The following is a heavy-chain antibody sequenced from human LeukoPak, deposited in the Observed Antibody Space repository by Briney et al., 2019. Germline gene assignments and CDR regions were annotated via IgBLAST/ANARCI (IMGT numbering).Heavy chain of an antibody. CDR2: ISYDGSNK. Sequence: GGSLRLSCAASGFTFSSYGMHWVRQAPGKGLEWVAVISYDGSNKYYADSVKGRFTISRDNSKNTLYLQMNSLRAEDTAVYYCAKPTSIYCSSTSCYLDYWGQGTLVTVSS. D-gene: IGHD2-2*01. CDR3: AKPTSIYCSSTSCYLDY. V-gene: IGHV3-30*18. J-gene: IGHJ4*02. CDR1: GFTFSSYG.